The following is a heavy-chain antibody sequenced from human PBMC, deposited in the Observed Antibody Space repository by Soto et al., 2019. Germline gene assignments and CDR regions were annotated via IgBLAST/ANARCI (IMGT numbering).Heavy chain of an antibody. D-gene: IGHD5-12*01. V-gene: IGHV3-11*06. Sequence: QVQLVESGGGVVKPAGSLRLSCAASGFTFSDYFMSWIRQAPGKGLEWVSFISGSSDNIKYADSVKGRFTISRDNAKNSLYLQMNSLRAEDTAVYYCVRDRRDGYNFRFDPWGQGTLVTVSS. CDR3: VRDRRDGYNFRFDP. CDR1: GFTFSDYF. J-gene: IGHJ5*02. CDR2: ISGSSDNI.